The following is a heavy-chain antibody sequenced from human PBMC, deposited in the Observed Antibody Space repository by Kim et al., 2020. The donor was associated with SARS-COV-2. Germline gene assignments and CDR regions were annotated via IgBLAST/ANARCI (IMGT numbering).Heavy chain of an antibody. CDR2: INHSGST. D-gene: IGHD3-10*01. V-gene: IGHV4-34*01. CDR3: ARGPPLLWFGELLNYYYGMDV. J-gene: IGHJ6*02. Sequence: SETLSLTCAVYGGSFSGYYWSWIRQPPGKGLEWIGEINHSGSTNYNPSLKSRVTISVDTSKNQFSLKLSSVTAADTAVYYCARGPPLLWFGELLNYYYGMDVWGQGTTVTVSS. CDR1: GGSFSGYY.